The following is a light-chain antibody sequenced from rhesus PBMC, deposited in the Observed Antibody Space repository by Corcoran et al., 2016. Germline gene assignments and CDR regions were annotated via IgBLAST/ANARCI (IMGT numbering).Light chain of an antibody. V-gene: IGKV1-21*01. CDR1: QGIRSW. CDR3: QQYNSAPPT. J-gene: IGKJ1*01. Sequence: DIQMTQSPSSLSASVGDRVTITCRASQGIRSWLAWYQQKPGKASKLLIYKASSLQSGVPSRFSGSGSGTDFTLPISSLQPEDFATYYCQQYNSAPPTFGQGTKVEIK. CDR2: KAS.